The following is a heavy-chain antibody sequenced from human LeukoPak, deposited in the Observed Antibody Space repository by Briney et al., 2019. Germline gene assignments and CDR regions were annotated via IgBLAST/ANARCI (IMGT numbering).Heavy chain of an antibody. CDR1: GFTFSSYS. V-gene: IGHV3-21*01. Sequence: GGSLRLSCAASGFTFSSYSMNWVRQAPGKGLEWVSSISSSSSYIYYADSVKGRFTISRDNAKNSLYLQMNSLRAEDTAVYYCARDTPPPYSSGWYPPYFDYWGQGTLVTVSS. CDR3: ARDTPPPYSSGWYPPYFDY. D-gene: IGHD6-19*01. CDR2: ISSSSSYI. J-gene: IGHJ4*02.